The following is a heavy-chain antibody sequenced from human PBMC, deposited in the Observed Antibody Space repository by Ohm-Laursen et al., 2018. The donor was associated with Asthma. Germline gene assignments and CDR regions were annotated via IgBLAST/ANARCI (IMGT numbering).Heavy chain of an antibody. J-gene: IGHJ4*02. V-gene: IGHV3-30-3*01. CDR1: GFTFRSYA. CDR3: ARDVMEWYLPAFDF. CDR2: GGSYYDGGLK. D-gene: IGHD3-3*01. Sequence: SLRLSCTASGFTFRSYAMHWVHQAPGKGLEWVAVGGSYYDGGLKYYADSANGRFTVSRDDSKNTLYLQMNSLRPDDTAVYYCARDVMEWYLPAFDFWGQGTLVTVSS.